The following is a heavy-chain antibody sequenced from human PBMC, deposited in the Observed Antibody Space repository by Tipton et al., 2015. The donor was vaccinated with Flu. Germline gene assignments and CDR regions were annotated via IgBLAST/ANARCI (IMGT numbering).Heavy chain of an antibody. Sequence: SLRLSCTASGFTFGDYAMSWVRQAPGKGLEWVGFIRSKAHGGTTEYAASVKGRFTISRDDSKSIAYLQMNSLKTEDTAVYYCTRNSGYDPRKIDYWGQGTLVTVSS. V-gene: IGHV3-49*04. D-gene: IGHD5-12*01. J-gene: IGHJ4*02. CDR3: TRNSGYDPRKIDY. CDR2: IRSKAHGGTT. CDR1: GFTFGDYA.